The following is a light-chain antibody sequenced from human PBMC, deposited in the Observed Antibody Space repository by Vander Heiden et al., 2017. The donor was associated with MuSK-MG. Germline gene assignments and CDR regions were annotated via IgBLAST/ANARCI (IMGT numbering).Light chain of an antibody. V-gene: IGKV3-20*01. CDR2: GAS. CDR3: QQDGRSPRT. CDR1: RSVSSCY. J-gene: IGKJ1*01. Sequence: ECLLTQSPGTPSLSPGARATLPCRASRSVSSCYVAWYQQKPGQAPRLLIGGASRRATGIPSRFSGSGSGTDFTLTISRLEPEDFAVYYCQQDGRSPRTFGQGTKVEIK.